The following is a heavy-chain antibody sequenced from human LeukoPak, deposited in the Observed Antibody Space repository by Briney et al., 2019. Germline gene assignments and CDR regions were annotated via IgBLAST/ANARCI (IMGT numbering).Heavy chain of an antibody. CDR2: IKSKTDGGTT. V-gene: IGHV3-15*01. J-gene: IGHJ4*02. CDR3: TTISIAAAGPFFDY. CDR1: GFTFGNAW. D-gene: IGHD6-13*01. Sequence: PGGSLRLSCAASGFTFGNAWMSWVRQAPGKGLEWVGRIKSKTDGGTTDYAAPVKGRFTISRDDSKNTLYLQMNSLKTEDTAVYYCTTISIAAAGPFFDYWGQGTLVTVSS.